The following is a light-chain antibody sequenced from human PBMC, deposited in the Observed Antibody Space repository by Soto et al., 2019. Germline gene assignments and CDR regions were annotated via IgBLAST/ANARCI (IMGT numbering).Light chain of an antibody. CDR3: QQYNNWPPIT. V-gene: IGKV3-15*01. CDR1: QSVSSN. J-gene: IGKJ5*01. Sequence: ELVMTQSPGTLSVSPGERATLSCRASQSVSSNLAWYRQKPGQAPRLLIYGASTRATGIPARFSGSGSGTEFTLTISSLQSEDLAVYYCQQYNNWPPITVGQGTRLEIK. CDR2: GAS.